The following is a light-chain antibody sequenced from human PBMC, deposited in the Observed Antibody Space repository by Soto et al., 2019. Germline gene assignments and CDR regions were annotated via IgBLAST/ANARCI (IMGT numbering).Light chain of an antibody. CDR3: QQYGGSGT. J-gene: IGKJ1*01. CDR1: QTISSW. Sequence: DIQMTQAPSTLSGSVGDRVTITCRASQTISSWWAWYQQKPGKATKLQIYKTSTLKNGVPSNFSRSGSGTEFTIPLSSLLSDDFATYYCQQYGGSGTVGQGTRVDI. CDR2: KTS. V-gene: IGKV1-5*03.